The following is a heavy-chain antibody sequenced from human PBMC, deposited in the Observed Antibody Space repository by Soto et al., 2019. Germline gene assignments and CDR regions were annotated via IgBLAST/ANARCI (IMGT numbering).Heavy chain of an antibody. CDR1: GFTFSSYA. CDR2: ISYDGSNK. Sequence: QVQLVESGGGVVQPGRSLRLSCAASGFTFSSYAMHWVRQAPGKGLEWVAVISYDGSNKYYADSVKGRFTISRDNSKNTLHLQMNSLRAEDTAVYYCARDPVSGAAAGDNWFDPWGQGTLVTVSS. D-gene: IGHD6-13*01. J-gene: IGHJ5*02. V-gene: IGHV3-30-3*01. CDR3: ARDPVSGAAAGDNWFDP.